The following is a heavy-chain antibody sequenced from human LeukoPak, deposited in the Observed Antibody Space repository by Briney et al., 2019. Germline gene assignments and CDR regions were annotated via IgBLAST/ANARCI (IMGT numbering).Heavy chain of an antibody. V-gene: IGHV4-39*07. Sequence: SETLSLTCTVSGGSISSSSYYWGWIRQPPGKGLEWIGSIYYSGSTYYNPSLKSRVTISVDTSKNQFSLKLSSVTAADTAVYYCARDKYSSSWYGNYFDYWGQGTLVTVSS. J-gene: IGHJ4*02. D-gene: IGHD6-13*01. CDR2: IYYSGST. CDR3: ARDKYSSSWYGNYFDY. CDR1: GGSISSSSYY.